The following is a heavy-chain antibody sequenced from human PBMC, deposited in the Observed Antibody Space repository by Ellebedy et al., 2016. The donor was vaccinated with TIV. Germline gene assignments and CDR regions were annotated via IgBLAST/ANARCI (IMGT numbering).Heavy chain of an antibody. J-gene: IGHJ3*02. Sequence: GGSLRLSCTGSGYSFTTYWIGWVRQMPGKGLEWMGIIYPGDSDTRYSPSFQGQVTISADKSISTAYLQWSSLKASDTAMYYCARLDDSSGYLPDDAFDIWGQGTMVTVSS. CDR2: IYPGDSDT. CDR1: GYSFTTYW. V-gene: IGHV5-51*01. CDR3: ARLDDSSGYLPDDAFDI. D-gene: IGHD3-22*01.